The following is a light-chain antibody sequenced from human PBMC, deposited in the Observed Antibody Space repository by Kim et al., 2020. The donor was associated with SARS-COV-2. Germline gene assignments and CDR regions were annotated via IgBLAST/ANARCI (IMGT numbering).Light chain of an antibody. J-gene: IGLJ2*01. CDR3: QVWDSSPVI. CDR1: NIGSKN. Sequence: SYELTQPLSVSVALGQTARVTCGGNNIGSKNVHWYQQKPGLAPVLVIYRDGDRPSGIPERFSGSNSGNTATLTISRAQAGDEADYYCQVWDSSPVIFGGGTQLTVL. CDR2: RDG. V-gene: IGLV3-9*01.